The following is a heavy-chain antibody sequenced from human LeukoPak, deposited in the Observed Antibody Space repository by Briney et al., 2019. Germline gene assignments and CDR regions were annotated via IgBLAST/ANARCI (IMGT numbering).Heavy chain of an antibody. J-gene: IGHJ6*02. CDR3: ARANTNYYGPTYYYYGMDV. D-gene: IGHD3-10*01. V-gene: IGHV3-30-3*01. Sequence: GGSLRLSCAASGFTFSSYAMHWVRQAPGKGLEWVAVISYDGSSKYYADSVKGRFTISRDNSKNTLYLQMNSLRAEDTAVYYCARANTNYYGPTYYYYGMDVWGQGTTVTLSS. CDR1: GFTFSSYA. CDR2: ISYDGSSK.